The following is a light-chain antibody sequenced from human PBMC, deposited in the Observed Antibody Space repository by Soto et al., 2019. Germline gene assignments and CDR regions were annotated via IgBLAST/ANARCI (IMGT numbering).Light chain of an antibody. Sequence: EVVLTQSPATLSLSPGERAILSCRASHSVEKDLAWYQQKPGQTPRLLIYDASNRATGIPARFSGSGSETDFPLTISSLEPEDFAVYYCQQRKHWPPLTFGGGTKVEIK. J-gene: IGKJ4*01. CDR1: HSVEKD. CDR2: DAS. CDR3: QQRKHWPPLT. V-gene: IGKV3-11*01.